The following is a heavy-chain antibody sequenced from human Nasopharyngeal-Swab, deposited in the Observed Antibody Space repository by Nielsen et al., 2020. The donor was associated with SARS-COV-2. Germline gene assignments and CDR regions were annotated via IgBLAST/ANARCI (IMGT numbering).Heavy chain of an antibody. J-gene: IGHJ6*03. D-gene: IGHD4-17*01. V-gene: IGHV4-34*01. CDR3: ARRTTTVYYYYYMDV. CDR1: TGSFSGYY. CDR2: VNHSGST. Sequence: PQTLSLTCAVYTGSFSGYYWSWIRHPPGKGLEWIGEVNHSGSTNYTPSLKSRVTILVDTSKNHFSLRLSSVTAADTAVYYCARRTTTVYYYYYMDVWGNGTTVTVSS.